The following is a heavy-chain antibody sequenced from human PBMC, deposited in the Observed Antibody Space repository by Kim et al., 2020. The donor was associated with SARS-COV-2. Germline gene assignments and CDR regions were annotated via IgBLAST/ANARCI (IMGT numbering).Heavy chain of an antibody. D-gene: IGHD6-13*01. CDR2: ISSSSSYI. CDR3: ARDTTIRYSSWSFDY. V-gene: IGHV3-21*01. Sequence: GGSLRLSCAASGFTFSSYSMNWVRQAPGKGLEWVSSISSSSSYIYYADSVKGRFTISRDNAKNSLYLQMNSLRAEDTAVYYCARDTTIRYSSWSFDYWGQGTLVTVSS. CDR1: GFTFSSYS. J-gene: IGHJ4*02.